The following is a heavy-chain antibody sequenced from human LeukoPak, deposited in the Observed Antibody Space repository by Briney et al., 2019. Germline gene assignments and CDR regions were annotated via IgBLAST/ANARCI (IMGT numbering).Heavy chain of an antibody. V-gene: IGHV4-34*01. Sequence: SGTLSLTCAVYGGSFSGYYWSWIRQPPGKGLEWIGEINHSGSTNYNPSLKSRVTISVDTSKNQFSLKLSSVTAADTAVYYCARGSRRFDPWSQETLVTVSS. CDR1: GGSFSGYY. CDR2: INHSGST. CDR3: ARGSRRFDP. J-gene: IGHJ5*02.